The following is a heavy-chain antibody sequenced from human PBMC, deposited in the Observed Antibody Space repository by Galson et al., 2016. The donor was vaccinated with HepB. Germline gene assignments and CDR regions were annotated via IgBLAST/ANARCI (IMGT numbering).Heavy chain of an antibody. D-gene: IGHD3-3*01. J-gene: IGHJ4*02. CDR3: VMYYDYWSGYN. V-gene: IGHV3-72*01. CDR2: SRNKAKSYST. CDR1: GFPFGDHY. Sequence: SLRLSCAASGFPFGDHYMDWVRQAPGKGLEWIGRSRNKAKSYSTDYAASVKGRFIISRGESENSLYLQMNSLKSEDTAVYYCVMYYDYWSGYNWGQGTLVTVSS.